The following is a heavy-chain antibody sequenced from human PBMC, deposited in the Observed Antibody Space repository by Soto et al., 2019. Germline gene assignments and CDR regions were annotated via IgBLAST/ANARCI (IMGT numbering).Heavy chain of an antibody. D-gene: IGHD6-13*01. CDR2: ISAYNGNT. V-gene: IGHV1-18*01. J-gene: IGHJ6*02. CDR3: ARDGSSRVAGGVFNYYYGMDV. CDR1: CYTFTTYG. Sequence: SVKVSCKASCYTFTTYGISWVRHAPLQGLDWMGWISAYNGNTNYAQKLQGRVTMTTDTSTSTAYMELRSLRSDDTAVYYCARDGSSRVAGGVFNYYYGMDVWGQGTTVTVSS.